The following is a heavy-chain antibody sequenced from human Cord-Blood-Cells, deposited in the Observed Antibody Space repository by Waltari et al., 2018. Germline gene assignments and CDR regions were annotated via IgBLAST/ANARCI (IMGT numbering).Heavy chain of an antibody. D-gene: IGHD3-10*01. CDR2: INHSGST. J-gene: IGHJ4*02. V-gene: IGHV4-34*01. CDR1: GGSFSGYY. Sequence: QVQLQQWGAGLLKPSETLSLTCAVYGGSFSGYYWSWIRQPPGKGLEWVGEINHSGSTNYNPSLKSRVTISVDTSKNQFSLKLSSVTAADTAVYYCARGRGFDYWGQGTLVTVSS. CDR3: ARGRGFDY.